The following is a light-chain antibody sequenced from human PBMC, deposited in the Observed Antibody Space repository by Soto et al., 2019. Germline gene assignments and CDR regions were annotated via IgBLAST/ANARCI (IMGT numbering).Light chain of an antibody. V-gene: IGKV1-5*01. CDR3: QQYNILST. Sequence: DIQMTPSPSTLSASVGDRVTITCRASQSIRYWLAWYQQKPGKAPKILIYDASTLERGVPTRLSGSGSGTAFTLTISSLHPDDFAAYYCQQYNILSTFRHGTKVEVK. CDR2: DAS. CDR1: QSIRYW. J-gene: IGKJ1*01.